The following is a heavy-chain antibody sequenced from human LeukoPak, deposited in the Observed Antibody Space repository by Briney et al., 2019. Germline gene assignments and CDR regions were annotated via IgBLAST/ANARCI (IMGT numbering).Heavy chain of an antibody. J-gene: IGHJ4*02. CDR3: ARRGRDYYGSGREY. CDR2: MNPNSGNT. Sequence: ASVKVSCKASGYTFTSYDINWVRQATGQGLEWMGWMNPNSGNTGYAQKFRGRVTMTRNTSISTAYMERSSLRSEDTAVYYCARRGRDYYGSGREYWGQGTLVTVSS. CDR1: GYTFTSYD. V-gene: IGHV1-8*01. D-gene: IGHD3-10*01.